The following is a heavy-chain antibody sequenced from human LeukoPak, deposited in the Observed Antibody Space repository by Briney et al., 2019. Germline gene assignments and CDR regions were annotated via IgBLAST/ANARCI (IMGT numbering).Heavy chain of an antibody. CDR2: INPKSGGT. J-gene: IGHJ4*02. D-gene: IGHD3-9*01. CDR3: ARSPDILTGENFDY. Sequence: ASVKVSCKASGYTFTGYYVHWVRQAPGQGLEWKGWINPKSGGTNYAQKFQDRVTMTRDTSISTDYMELSRLRFDDTAVYYCARSPDILTGENFDYWGQGTLVTVSS. CDR1: GYTFTGYY. V-gene: IGHV1-2*02.